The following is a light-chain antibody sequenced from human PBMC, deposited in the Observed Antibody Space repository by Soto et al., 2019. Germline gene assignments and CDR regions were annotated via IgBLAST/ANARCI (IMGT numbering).Light chain of an antibody. J-gene: IGKJ2*01. V-gene: IGKV3-20*01. Sequence: EIVLTQSPGTLSLSPGERATLSCRASQSVSSSYLAWYQQKPGQAPRLLIYGASSRATGIPDRFSGRGSGTDFTLTISRLEPGDFAVYYFQQYGSGHSVGTFVQGTKLEIK. CDR3: QQYGSGHSVGT. CDR2: GAS. CDR1: QSVSSSY.